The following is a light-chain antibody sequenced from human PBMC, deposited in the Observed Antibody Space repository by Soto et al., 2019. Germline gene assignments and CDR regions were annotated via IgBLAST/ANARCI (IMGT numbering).Light chain of an antibody. J-gene: IGKJ1*01. CDR3: QQYGNSRT. CDR2: GAS. V-gene: IGKV3-20*01. CDR1: QSVSSTF. Sequence: EIVLTQSPGTLSLSPGERATLSCRASQSVSSTFLAWYQQKPGQAPRLLIYGASSRVTGIPDRFSGSGSGTGFTLTISRLEPEDFAVYYCQQYGNSRTFGQGTKVDIK.